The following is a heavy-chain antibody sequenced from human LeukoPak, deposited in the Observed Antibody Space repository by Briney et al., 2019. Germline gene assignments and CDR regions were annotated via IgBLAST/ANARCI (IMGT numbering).Heavy chain of an antibody. CDR3: TTDGPAFGGVAFDI. D-gene: IGHD3-10*01. CDR2: IKSKTDGGTT. J-gene: IGHJ3*02. V-gene: IGHV3-15*01. CDR1: GFTFSNAW. Sequence: GGSLRLSCAASGFTFSNAWMSWVRQAPGKGLEWVGRIKSKTDGGTTDYAAPVKGRFTISRDDSKNTLYLQMNSLKTEDTAVYYCTTDGPAFGGVAFDIWGQGTMVTVSS.